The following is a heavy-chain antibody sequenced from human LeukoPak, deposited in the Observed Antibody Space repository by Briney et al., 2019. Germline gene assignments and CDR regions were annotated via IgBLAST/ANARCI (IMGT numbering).Heavy chain of an antibody. CDR2: INHSGST. J-gene: IGHJ4*02. CDR1: GGSFSGYY. D-gene: IGHD1-26*01. V-gene: IGHV4-34*01. Sequence: SETLSLTCAVYGGSFSGYYWSWIRQPPGKGLEWIGEINHSGSTNYNPSLKSRVTISVDTSKNQFSLKLSSVTAADTAVYYCARGPRYSGSYWAYWGQGTLVTVSS. CDR3: ARGPRYSGSYWAY.